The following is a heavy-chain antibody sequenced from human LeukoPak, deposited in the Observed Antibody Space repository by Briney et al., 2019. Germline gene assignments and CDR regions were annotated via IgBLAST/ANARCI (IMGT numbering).Heavy chain of an antibody. J-gene: IGHJ4*02. D-gene: IGHD5-18*01. Sequence: SETLSLTCTVSGGSISSYYWSWIRQPPGKGLEWIGYIYYSGSTNYNPSLKSRVTISVDTSKNQFSLKLSSVTAADTAVYYCARQNSYAYYFDYWGQGTLVTVSS. V-gene: IGHV4-59*08. CDR3: ARQNSYAYYFDY. CDR1: GGSISSYY. CDR2: IYYSGST.